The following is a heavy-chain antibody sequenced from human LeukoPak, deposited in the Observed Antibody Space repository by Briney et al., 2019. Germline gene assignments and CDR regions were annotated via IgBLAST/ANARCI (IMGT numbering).Heavy chain of an antibody. CDR3: ARGFSGYYYPFDY. D-gene: IGHD3-22*01. Sequence: GGSLRLSCAASGFTFSSYAVHWVRQAPGKWLEWVAVISYDGSEKYYADSVKGRFTISRDNSKNTLFLQMSSLRAEDTAVYYCARGFSGYYYPFDYWGQGTLVTVSS. CDR1: GFTFSSYA. V-gene: IGHV3-30*04. CDR2: ISYDGSEK. J-gene: IGHJ4*02.